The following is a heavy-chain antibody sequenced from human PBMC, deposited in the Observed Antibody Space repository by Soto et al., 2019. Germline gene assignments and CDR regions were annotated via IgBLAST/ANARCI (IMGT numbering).Heavy chain of an antibody. Sequence: GASVKVSCKASGGTFSSYAISWVRQAPGQGLEWMGGIIPIFGTANYAQKFQGRVTITADESTSTAYMELSSLRSEDTAVYYCASLPPGNSGSYYWGPTKRNWFDPWGQGTLVTVSS. CDR3: ASLPPGNSGSYYWGPTKRNWFDP. CDR1: GGTFSSYA. CDR2: IIPIFGTA. J-gene: IGHJ5*02. D-gene: IGHD1-26*01. V-gene: IGHV1-69*13.